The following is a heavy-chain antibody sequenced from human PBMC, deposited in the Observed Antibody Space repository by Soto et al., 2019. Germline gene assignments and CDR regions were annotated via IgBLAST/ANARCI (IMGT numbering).Heavy chain of an antibody. CDR2: IYYSGST. CDR3: ARQPWELQDANGFDT. D-gene: IGHD1-26*01. J-gene: IGHJ5*02. Sequence: SETLSLTCTVSGGSISSYYWSWIRQPPGKGLEWIGYIYYSGSTNYNPSLKSRVTISVDTSKNQFSLKLSSVTAADTAVYYCARQPWELQDANGFDTWGQGTLVTVSS. V-gene: IGHV4-59*08. CDR1: GGSISSYY.